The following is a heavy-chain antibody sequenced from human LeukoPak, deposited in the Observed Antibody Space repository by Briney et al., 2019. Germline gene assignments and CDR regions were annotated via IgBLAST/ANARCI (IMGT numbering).Heavy chain of an antibody. CDR2: ISSGGTDI. CDR3: VRYCSSTSCYIGSGEYFQH. CDR1: GFTFSDYY. V-gene: IGHV3-11*01. Sequence: GGSLRLSCAASGFTFSDYYMSWIRQAPGKGLEWVSFISSGGTDIFYADSMKGRFTISRDNAKNSLYLQMNSLRAEDTAVYYCVRYCSSTSCYIGSGEYFQHWGQGTLVAVSS. D-gene: IGHD2-2*02. J-gene: IGHJ1*01.